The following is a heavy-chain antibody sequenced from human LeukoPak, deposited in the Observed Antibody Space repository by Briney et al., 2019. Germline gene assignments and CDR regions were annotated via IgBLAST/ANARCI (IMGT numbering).Heavy chain of an antibody. D-gene: IGHD2-15*01. V-gene: IGHV3-7*01. CDR2: IKPDGSEK. CDR1: GFTFGSYW. J-gene: IGHJ4*02. CDR3: ARDGGSGNPGADY. Sequence: GGSLRLSCAASGFTFGSYWMSWVPQAPGKGLECVANIKPDGSEKYYVDSVKGRFTISRDNAENSLYLQMNCLRAEDTAVYYCARDGGSGNPGADYWGQGTMVTVSS.